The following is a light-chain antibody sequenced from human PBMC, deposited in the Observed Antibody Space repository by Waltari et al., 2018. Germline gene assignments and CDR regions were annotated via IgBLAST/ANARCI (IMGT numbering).Light chain of an antibody. Sequence: QSALTQPASVSGSPGQSITISCTGTSSDIGFYNYVSWYQQHPGKAPKLMIYDVSERPSGVSNRFSGSKSGNTASLTISGLQAEDEADYYCNSYAGSSSWVFGEGTKLTVL. CDR1: SSDIGFYNY. J-gene: IGLJ3*02. V-gene: IGLV2-14*03. CDR2: DVS. CDR3: NSYAGSSSWV.